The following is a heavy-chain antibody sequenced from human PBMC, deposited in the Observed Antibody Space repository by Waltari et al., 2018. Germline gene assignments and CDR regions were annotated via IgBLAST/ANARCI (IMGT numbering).Heavy chain of an antibody. J-gene: IGHJ5*02. Sequence: QVQVQQWGAGLVKPSETLSLTCAVYGGSFSAYYCSCLRPPPGKALEWIGEIDHSGVTNDNPSLTSRATISVDTSRNQLSLKLTSVTAADTAIYYCALSRYGLASPKFDPWGQGTLVTVSS. CDR2: IDHSGVT. D-gene: IGHD4-17*01. CDR3: ALSRYGLASPKFDP. CDR1: GGSFSAYY. V-gene: IGHV4-34*02.